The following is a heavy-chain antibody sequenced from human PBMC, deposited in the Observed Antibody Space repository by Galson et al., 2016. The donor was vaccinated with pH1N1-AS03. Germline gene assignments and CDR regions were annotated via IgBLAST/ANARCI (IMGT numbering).Heavy chain of an antibody. CDR2: LGSGGDT. Sequence: SLRLSCAASAFPLRNYALRWVRQAPGKGLEWVSTLGSGGDTHYADSVKGRFTISRDKSKNTMYLQMNSLRAEDTAIYYCTQGEGGGPDDHWGQGALVTVSS. J-gene: IGHJ4*02. CDR3: TQGEGGGPDDH. CDR1: AFPLRNYA. D-gene: IGHD3-16*01. V-gene: IGHV3-23*01.